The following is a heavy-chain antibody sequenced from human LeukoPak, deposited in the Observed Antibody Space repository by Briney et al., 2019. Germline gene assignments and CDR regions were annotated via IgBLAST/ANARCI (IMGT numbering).Heavy chain of an antibody. CDR1: GGSISSGDYY. CDR2: IYYSGST. Sequence: SQTLSLTCTVSGGSISSGDYYWSWIRQPPGKGLEWIGYIYYSGSTYYNPSLKSRVTISVDTSKNQFSLELSSVTAADTAVYYCARSYYYDSSGYYYAHFDYWGQGTLVTVSS. CDR3: ARSYYYDSSGYYYAHFDY. J-gene: IGHJ4*02. V-gene: IGHV4-30-4*01. D-gene: IGHD3-22*01.